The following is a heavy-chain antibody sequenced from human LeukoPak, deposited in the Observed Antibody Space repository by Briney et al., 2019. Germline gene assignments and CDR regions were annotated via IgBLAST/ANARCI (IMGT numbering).Heavy chain of an antibody. J-gene: IGHJ1*01. Sequence: PGGSLRLSCAASGLTFSSYAMSWVRQAPGKGLEWVSAISGSGGSTYYADSVKGRFTISRGNSKNTLYLQMNSLRAEDTAVYYCAKEGGGQWLVPPLDFQHWGQGTLVTVSS. CDR3: AKEGGGQWLVPPLDFQH. V-gene: IGHV3-23*01. CDR2: ISGSGGST. D-gene: IGHD6-19*01. CDR1: GLTFSSYA.